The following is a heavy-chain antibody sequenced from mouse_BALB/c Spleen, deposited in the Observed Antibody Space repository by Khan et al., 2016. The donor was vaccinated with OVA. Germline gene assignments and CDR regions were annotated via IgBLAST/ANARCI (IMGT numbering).Heavy chain of an antibody. CDR3: ARIKKLVATYFDY. D-gene: IGHD1-1*01. J-gene: IGHJ2*01. Sequence: QVQLQQPGAELVKAGASVKMSCKASGYTFTSYWMHWVKQRLGQGLEWFAETNPTNGRTYYNAKFKSKATLTVDKSSSTAYLLLSGPTFEDSAVYDWARIKKLVATYFDYWGQGTTLTVSS. CDR2: TNPTNGRT. V-gene: IGHV1S81*02. CDR1: GYTFTSYW.